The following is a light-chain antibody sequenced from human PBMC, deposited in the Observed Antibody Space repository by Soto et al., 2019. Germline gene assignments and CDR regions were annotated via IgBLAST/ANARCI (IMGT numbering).Light chain of an antibody. J-gene: IGKJ2*01. Sequence: DIQMTQSPSSLSASVGERVTITCRASQSISSYLKWYQQKPGKAPKVLIYAAVSLQSGVPPRFSGSGSGTDFTITISSRQPEDFATYYCQQSYSIPDTFGQGTKLEIK. CDR3: QQSYSIPDT. V-gene: IGKV1-39*01. CDR2: AAV. CDR1: QSISSY.